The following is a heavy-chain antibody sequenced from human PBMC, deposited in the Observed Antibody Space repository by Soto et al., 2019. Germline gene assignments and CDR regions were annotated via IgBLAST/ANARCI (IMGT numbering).Heavy chain of an antibody. CDR2: IIPIFGTI. CDR1: GGTFGSYG. J-gene: IGHJ5*02. D-gene: IGHD2-8*02. V-gene: IGHV1-69*01. Sequence: QVQLVQSGAEVKKPGSSVKVSCKASGGTFGSYGISWVRQAPGQGLEWMGGIIPIFGTINYAQKFQGRVTITADESTTTAYMELNSLTSEDTAVYYCARDSPYGGDYWDWFERWGQGTLVTVSS. CDR3: ARDSPYGGDYWDWFER.